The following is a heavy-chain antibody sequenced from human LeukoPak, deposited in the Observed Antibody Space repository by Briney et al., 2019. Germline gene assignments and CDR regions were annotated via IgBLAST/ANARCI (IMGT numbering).Heavy chain of an antibody. CDR1: GYTFTSYD. CDR3: ARGLFLVRGITFGGVKPTPHCFGY. Sequence: ASVKVSCKASGYTFTSYDINWVRQATGQGLEWMGWMNPNSGSTGYAQKFQGRVTMTRNTSISTAYMELSSLRSEDTAVYYCARGLFLVRGITFGGVKPTPHCFGYWGQGTLVTVSS. CDR2: MNPNSGST. J-gene: IGHJ4*02. V-gene: IGHV1-8*01. D-gene: IGHD3-16*01.